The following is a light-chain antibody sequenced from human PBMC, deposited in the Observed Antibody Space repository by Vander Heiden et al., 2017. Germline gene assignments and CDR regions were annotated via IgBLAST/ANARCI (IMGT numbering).Light chain of an antibody. Sequence: DIVMTQSPDSLAVSLGERATINCKSSQSFLYSSNNKNYLAWYQQKPGQPPKLLIYWASTRESGVPDRFSGSRSGTDFTLTISSLQAEDVAVYYCQQDYSTPHTFGQGTKLEIK. J-gene: IGKJ2*01. CDR1: QSFLYSSNNKNY. CDR2: WAS. V-gene: IGKV4-1*01. CDR3: QQDYSTPHT.